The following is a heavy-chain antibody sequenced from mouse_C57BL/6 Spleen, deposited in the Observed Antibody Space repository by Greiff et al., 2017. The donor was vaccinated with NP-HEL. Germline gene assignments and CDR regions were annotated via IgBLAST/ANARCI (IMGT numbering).Heavy chain of an antibody. Sequence: QVQLQQSGAELMKPGASVKLSCKATGYTFTGYWIEWVKQRPGHGLEWIGEILPGSGSTNYNEKFKGKATFTADTSSNTAYMQLSSLTTEDSAIYYCARDPIFPITTVVARGHFDVWGTGTTVTVSS. V-gene: IGHV1-9*01. CDR2: ILPGSGST. CDR1: GYTFTGYW. CDR3: ARDPIFPITTVVARGHFDV. D-gene: IGHD1-1*01. J-gene: IGHJ1*03.